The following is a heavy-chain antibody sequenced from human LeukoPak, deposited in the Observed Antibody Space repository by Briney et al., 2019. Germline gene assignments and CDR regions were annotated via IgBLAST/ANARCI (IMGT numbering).Heavy chain of an antibody. Sequence: GGSLRLSCAASGFTVITNDMTWVPQAPGKGLEGVSALYSDGNTKYADSVQGRFTISRDNSKNTLYLEMNSLSPDDTAVYYCARGVEPLAANTLAYWGQGTLVTVSS. CDR3: ARGVEPLAANTLAY. V-gene: IGHV3-53*01. CDR1: GFTVITND. D-gene: IGHD1-14*01. J-gene: IGHJ4*02. CDR2: LYSDGNT.